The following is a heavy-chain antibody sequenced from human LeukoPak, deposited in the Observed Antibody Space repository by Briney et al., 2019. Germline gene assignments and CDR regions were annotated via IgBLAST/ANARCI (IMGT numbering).Heavy chain of an antibody. Sequence: ETLSLTCAVYGGSFSGYYWSWIRQPPGKGLEWVGRIKSKTDGGTTDYAAPVKGRFTISRDDSKNTLYLQMNSLKTEDTAVYYCTTDSRIGYSSGWYGEGVDYWGQGTLVTVSS. D-gene: IGHD6-19*01. CDR1: GGSFSGYY. CDR2: IKSKTDGGTT. CDR3: TTDSRIGYSSGWYGEGVDY. J-gene: IGHJ4*02. V-gene: IGHV3-15*01.